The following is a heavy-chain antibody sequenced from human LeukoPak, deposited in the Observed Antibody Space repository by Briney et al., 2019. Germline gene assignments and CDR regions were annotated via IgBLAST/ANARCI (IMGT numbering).Heavy chain of an antibody. CDR2: INHSGST. CDR3: ARDTRYCGGGSCYPTIDY. J-gene: IGHJ4*02. D-gene: IGHD2-15*01. Sequence: SETLSLTCAVYGGSFSGYYWSWIRQPPGKGLEWIGEINHSGSTNYNPSLKRRVTISVDTSKNQFSLKLSSVTAADTAVYYCARDTRYCGGGSCYPTIDYWGQGTLVTVSS. V-gene: IGHV4-34*01. CDR1: GGSFSGYY.